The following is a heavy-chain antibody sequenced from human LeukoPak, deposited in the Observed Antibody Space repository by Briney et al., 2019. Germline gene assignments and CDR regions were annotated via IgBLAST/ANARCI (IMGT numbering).Heavy chain of an antibody. J-gene: IGHJ5*02. CDR3: ARVRDSSWYEGNWFDP. V-gene: IGHV3-48*04. CDR2: ISSSGSTI. D-gene: IGHD6-13*01. Sequence: GGSLRLSCAASGFTFSSYSMNWVRQAPGKGLEWVSYISSSGSTIYYADSVKGRFTISRDNAKNLLYLQMNSLRAEDTAVYYCARVRDSSWYEGNWFDPWGQGTLVTVSS. CDR1: GFTFSSYS.